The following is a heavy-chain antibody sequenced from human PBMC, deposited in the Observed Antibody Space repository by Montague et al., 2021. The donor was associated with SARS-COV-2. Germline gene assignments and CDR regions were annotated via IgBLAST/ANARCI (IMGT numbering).Heavy chain of an antibody. CDR3: ARHGWGWLRLLRPFDY. CDR1: GGSISSSTYY. CDR2: MYYSGST. D-gene: IGHD5-12*01. J-gene: IGHJ4*02. Sequence: SETLSLTCTVSGGSISSSTYYWGCIRQPPGKGLEWIGSMYYSGSTYHNPSLKSPVSISVDTSKNQFSLKLSSVTAADTAVYYCARHGWGWLRLLRPFDYWGQGTLVTVSS. V-gene: IGHV4-39*01.